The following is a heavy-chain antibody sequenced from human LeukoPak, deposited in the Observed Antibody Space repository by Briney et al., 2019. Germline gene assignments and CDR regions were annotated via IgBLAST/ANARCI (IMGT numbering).Heavy chain of an antibody. CDR1: GGSISSSSSY. Sequence: PSETLSLTCTVSGGSISSSSSYWGWIRQPPGKGLEWIGSIYYSGSTYYNPSLKSRVTISVDTSKNQFSLKLSSVTAADTAVYYCARQSTDTYYDFWSGYYPFDYWGQGTLVTVSS. J-gene: IGHJ4*02. D-gene: IGHD3-3*01. CDR2: IYYSGST. V-gene: IGHV4-39*01. CDR3: ARQSTDTYYDFWSGYYPFDY.